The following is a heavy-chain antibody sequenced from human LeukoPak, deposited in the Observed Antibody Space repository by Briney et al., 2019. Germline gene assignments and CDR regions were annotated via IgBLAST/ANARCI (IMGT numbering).Heavy chain of an antibody. D-gene: IGHD3-9*01. V-gene: IGHV4-59*08. J-gene: IGHJ3*02. CDR3: ARSYYDILTGAGGAFDI. CDR1: GGSISSYY. Sequence: SETLSLTCTVSGGSISSYYWSWIRQPPGKGLEWIGYIYYSGSTNYNPSLKSRVTISVDTSKNQFSLKLSSVTAADTAVYYRARSYYDILTGAGGAFDIWGQGTMVTVSS. CDR2: IYYSGST.